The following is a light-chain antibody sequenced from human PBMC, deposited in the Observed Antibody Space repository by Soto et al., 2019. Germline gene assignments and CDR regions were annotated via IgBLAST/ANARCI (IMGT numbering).Light chain of an antibody. V-gene: IGKV1-5*01. Sequence: DIQMTQSPSTLSAFVGDRVTITCRASQSISNWLAWYQQKPGKAPKLLMFDASSLENGVPSRFSGRGSGTEDSLTISSLQPAEHATYYCQEYNSDSWTFGQGTKVEIK. CDR3: QEYNSDSWT. CDR1: QSISNW. J-gene: IGKJ1*01. CDR2: DAS.